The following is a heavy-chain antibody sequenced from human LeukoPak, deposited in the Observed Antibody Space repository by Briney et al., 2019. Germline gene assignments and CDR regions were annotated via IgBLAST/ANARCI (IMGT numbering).Heavy chain of an antibody. Sequence: GGSLRLSCAASGFTFSSYWMHWVRQAPGKGPVWVSRINSDGSSTSYADSVKGRFTISRDNAKNTLYLQMNSLRAEDTAVYYCARVPHYYGSGSYYNVDGYFQHWGQGTLVTVSS. D-gene: IGHD3-10*01. J-gene: IGHJ1*01. CDR1: GFTFSSYW. CDR2: INSDGSST. V-gene: IGHV3-74*01. CDR3: ARVPHYYGSGSYYNVDGYFQH.